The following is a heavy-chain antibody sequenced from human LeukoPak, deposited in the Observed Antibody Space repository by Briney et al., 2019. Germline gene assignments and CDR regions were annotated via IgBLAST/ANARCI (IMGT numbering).Heavy chain of an antibody. J-gene: IGHJ4*02. CDR2: INHSGST. CDR3: AGPTAGTNYFDY. CDR1: GGSFSGYY. V-gene: IGHV4-34*01. D-gene: IGHD6-13*01. Sequence: SETLSLTCAVYGGSFSGYYWSWIRQPPGKGLEWIGEINHSGSTNYNPSLKSRVTISVDTSKNQFSLKLSAVTAADTAVYYCAGPTAGTNYFDYWGQGTLVTVSS.